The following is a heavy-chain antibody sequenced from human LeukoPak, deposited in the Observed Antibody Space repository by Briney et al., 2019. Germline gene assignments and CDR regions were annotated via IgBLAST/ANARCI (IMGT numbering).Heavy chain of an antibody. CDR3: AKPMVVTAIFPDFDY. J-gene: IGHJ4*02. D-gene: IGHD2-21*02. CDR1: GFTFSSYG. V-gene: IGHV3-30*18. Sequence: GRSLRLSCAASGFTFSSYGMHWVRQAPGKGLEWVAVISYDGSNKYYADSVKGRFSISRDNAKNTLYLRMYSLRAEDTAVYYCAKPMVVTAIFPDFDYWGQGTPVTVSS. CDR2: ISYDGSNK.